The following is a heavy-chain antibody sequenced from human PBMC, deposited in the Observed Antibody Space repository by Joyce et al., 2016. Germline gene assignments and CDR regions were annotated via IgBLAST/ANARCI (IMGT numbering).Heavy chain of an antibody. CDR2: INQSGST. CDR1: GGSFSGYY. V-gene: IGHV4-34*02. J-gene: IGHJ2*01. Sequence: QVLLQQWGAGLLKPSETLSLTCAVYGGSFSGYYWSWIRQPPGKGLEWVGEINQSGSTNYSPSLKSRLIRSVDTSNNQLSLRRTSVTAADTAVYYCARRRAAPGYWYFDLWGRGTLVTVSS. CDR3: ARRRAAPGYWYFDL. D-gene: IGHD6-6*01.